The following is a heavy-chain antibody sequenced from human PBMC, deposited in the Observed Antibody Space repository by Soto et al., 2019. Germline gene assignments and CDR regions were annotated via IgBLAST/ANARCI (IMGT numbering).Heavy chain of an antibody. CDR3: TRDLFSYDYSGILWFDP. D-gene: IGHD3-16*01. CDR1: GFAFSGSA. V-gene: IGHV3-73*01. J-gene: IGHJ5*02. Sequence: PGESLKISCAASGFAFSGSAMYWVRQASGKGPEWVGRIRSKGHNYATEYAASVKGRFTISRDDSKNTAYLQMNSLQTEDTAVYYCTRDLFSYDYSGILWFDPWGQGTLVTAPQ. CDR2: IRSKGHNYAT.